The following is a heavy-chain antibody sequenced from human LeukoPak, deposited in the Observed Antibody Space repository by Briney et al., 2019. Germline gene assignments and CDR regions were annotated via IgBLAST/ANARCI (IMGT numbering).Heavy chain of an antibody. J-gene: IGHJ4*02. CDR2: IDPRDSYT. CDR3: ARQSGSGTYYKEAFEY. CDR1: GYSFTSYW. Sequence: GESLKISCKGSGYSFTSYWISWVRQMPGKGLEGMGRIDPRDSYTNYSPSFQGHVTISADKSITTAYLQWSSLTASDTAMYYCARQSGSGTYYKEAFEYWGQGTLVTVSS. V-gene: IGHV5-10-1*01. D-gene: IGHD3-10*01.